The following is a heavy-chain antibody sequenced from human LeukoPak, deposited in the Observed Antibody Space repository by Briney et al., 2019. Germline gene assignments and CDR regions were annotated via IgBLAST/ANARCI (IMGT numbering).Heavy chain of an antibody. CDR1: GFTFSTYA. V-gene: IGHV3-23*01. Sequence: GESLRLSCSTSGFTFSTYAMSWLRQAPGQGQDCNSGLSGAVGANTYYADSVKGRFTIARDNSKNTLFLQMDSLRAEDTAVYYCAKDRTWSRSRWFWGVFSFETWGQGTVVTVSS. CDR2: LSGAVGANT. D-gene: IGHD3-16*01. J-gene: IGHJ3*02. CDR3: AKDRTWSRSRWFWGVFSFET.